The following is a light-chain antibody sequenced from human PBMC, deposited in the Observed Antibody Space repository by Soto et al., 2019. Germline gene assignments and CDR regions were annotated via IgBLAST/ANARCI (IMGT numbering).Light chain of an antibody. J-gene: IGKJ1*01. V-gene: IGKV1-5*01. CDR1: QRISSW. CDR3: QQYNSYSPWT. CDR2: DAS. Sequence: DIHMTQSPSTLSASVGDRVTITCRASQRISSWLAWYQQKPGKAPKLLIYDASSLEGGVPSRFSGSGSGIEFALPISSLQPDNFATYYCQQYNSYSPWTFGQGTKVEIK.